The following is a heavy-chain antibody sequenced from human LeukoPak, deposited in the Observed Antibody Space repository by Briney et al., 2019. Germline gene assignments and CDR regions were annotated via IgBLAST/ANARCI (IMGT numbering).Heavy chain of an antibody. CDR3: ARRLAGPTYFDY. V-gene: IGHV4-34*01. J-gene: IGHJ4*02. CDR1: GGSFSGYY. D-gene: IGHD6-19*01. Sequence: PSETLSLTCAVYGGSFSGYYWSWIRQPPGKGLEWIGEINHSGSTNYNPSLKSRVTISVDTSKNQFPLKLSSVTAADTAVYYCARRLAGPTYFDYWGQGTLVTVSS. CDR2: INHSGST.